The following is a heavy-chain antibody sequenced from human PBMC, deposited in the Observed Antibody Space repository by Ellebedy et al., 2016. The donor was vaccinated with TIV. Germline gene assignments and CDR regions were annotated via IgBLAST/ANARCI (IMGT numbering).Heavy chain of an antibody. J-gene: IGHJ4*02. D-gene: IGHD6-19*01. CDR1: GFTFSSHW. CDR3: ARNSGWSIDY. Sequence: PGGSLRLSCAASGFTFSSHWLHWVRQAPGKGLVWVSRINSDGSRTNYADSVKGRFTISRDNAKSSLYLHLSSLGAEDTAVYYCARNSGWSIDYWGLGTLVTVSS. V-gene: IGHV3-74*01. CDR2: INSDGSRT.